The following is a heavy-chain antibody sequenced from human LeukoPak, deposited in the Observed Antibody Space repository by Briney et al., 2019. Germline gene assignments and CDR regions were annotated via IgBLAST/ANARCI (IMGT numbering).Heavy chain of an antibody. V-gene: IGHV3-48*03. J-gene: IGHJ4*02. CDR1: GFTFSSYE. D-gene: IGHD3-10*01. Sequence: GGSLRLSCAASGFTFSSYEMNWVRQAPGKGLEWVSYISSSGTMYYADSVKGRFTISRDNAKNSLYLQMNSLRAEDTAVYYCARLLVYNSGGEAFDCWGQGTLVTVSS. CDR3: ARLLVYNSGGEAFDC. CDR2: ISSSGTM.